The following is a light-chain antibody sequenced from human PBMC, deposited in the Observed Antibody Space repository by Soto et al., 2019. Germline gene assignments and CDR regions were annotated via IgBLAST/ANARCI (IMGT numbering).Light chain of an antibody. J-gene: IGKJ1*01. Sequence: DIQMTQSPSTLSASVGDRVTITCRASQSISSYLAWYQQRPGKAPKLLIFAASSLQSGVPSRFSGSRSGPDFTLTISSLQPEDFATYYCQQSYSSPPTFGQGTKVDIK. CDR3: QQSYSSPPT. CDR2: AAS. CDR1: QSISSY. V-gene: IGKV1-39*01.